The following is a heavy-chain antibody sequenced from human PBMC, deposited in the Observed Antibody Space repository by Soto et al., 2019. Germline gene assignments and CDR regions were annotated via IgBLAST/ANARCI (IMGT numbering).Heavy chain of an antibody. Sequence: QGELVESGGGLVKPGGSLRLSCAVSGYTFSEYYMSWIRQAPGKGLEWVSYISSTGSTENYADSVKGRFTISRDNAKNSLFLQMNSLRAEDTAVYYCARELGSSWYDYWGQGTQVTVSS. CDR1: GYTFSEYY. V-gene: IGHV3-11*01. J-gene: IGHJ4*02. D-gene: IGHD6-13*01. CDR2: ISSTGSTE. CDR3: ARELGSSWYDY.